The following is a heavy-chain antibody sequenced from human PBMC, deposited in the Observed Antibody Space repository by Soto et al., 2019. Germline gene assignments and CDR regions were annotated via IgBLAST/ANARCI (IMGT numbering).Heavy chain of an antibody. V-gene: IGHV4-30-4*01. CDR2: IYYSGST. CDR1: GGSIGSGDYY. Sequence: PSETLSLTCTVSGGSIGSGDYYWSWIRQPPGKGLEWIGYIYYSGSTYYNPALKSRVTISVGTSKNQFSLKLSSVTAADTAVYYCAKAGGGATDQYFQHWGQGTLLTVSS. CDR3: AKAGGGATDQYFQH. J-gene: IGHJ1*01. D-gene: IGHD1-26*01.